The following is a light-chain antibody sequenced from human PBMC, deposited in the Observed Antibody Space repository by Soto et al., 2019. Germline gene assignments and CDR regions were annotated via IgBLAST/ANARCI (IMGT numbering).Light chain of an antibody. V-gene: IGKV1-39*01. CDR3: QQSYSTPLLT. CDR1: QSISSY. J-gene: IGKJ4*01. Sequence: DIQMTQSPYSLSASVGDRVTITCRASQSISSYLNWYQQKPGKAPKLLIYAASSLQSGVPSRFSGSGSGTDFTLTISSLQPEDFATYYCQQSYSTPLLTFGGGTKVEIK. CDR2: AAS.